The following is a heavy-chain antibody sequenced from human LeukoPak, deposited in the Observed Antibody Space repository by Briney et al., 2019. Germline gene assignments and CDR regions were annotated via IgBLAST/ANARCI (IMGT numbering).Heavy chain of an antibody. CDR3: TRRGRIVVVPAAPQDYYYYMDV. J-gene: IGHJ6*03. CDR1: GGTFSSYA. V-gene: IGHV1-69*13. Sequence: SVKVSCKASGGTFSSYAISWVRQAPGQGLEWMGGIIPIFGTANYAQKFQGRVTITADESTSTAYMELSSLRSEDTAVYYCTRRGRIVVVPAAPQDYYYYMDVWGKGTTVTVSS. D-gene: IGHD2-2*01. CDR2: IIPIFGTA.